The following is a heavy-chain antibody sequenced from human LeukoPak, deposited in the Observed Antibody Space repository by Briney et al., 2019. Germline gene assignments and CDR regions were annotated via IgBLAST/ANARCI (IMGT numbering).Heavy chain of an antibody. Sequence: PGGSLRLSCAASGFTFSRYWMSWVRQAPGKGLEWVANIKQDGSEKYYVDSVKGRFTISRDNAKNSLYLQMNSLRAEDTAVYYCAREGDDILTGYHFDYWGQGTLVTVSS. CDR1: GFTFSRYW. D-gene: IGHD3-9*01. J-gene: IGHJ4*02. CDR2: IKQDGSEK. V-gene: IGHV3-7*01. CDR3: AREGDDILTGYHFDY.